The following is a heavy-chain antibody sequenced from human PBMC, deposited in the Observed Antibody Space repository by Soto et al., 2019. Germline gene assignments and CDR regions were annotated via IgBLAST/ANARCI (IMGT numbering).Heavy chain of an antibody. CDR1: GFSVRNYP. J-gene: IGHJ1*01. Sequence: QLVQSGGGLVQPGGSLRLSCAASGFSVRNYPMSWVRQAPGKGLARVSHITRGVDRTYYADSVKGRFTIARDNSKNTMYLQLDCLRVDDTAVYCCARGEYSGIYYSFRGQGTLVTVDS. D-gene: IGHD3-10*01. CDR2: ITRGVDRT. CDR3: ARGEYSGIYYSF. V-gene: IGHV3-23*04.